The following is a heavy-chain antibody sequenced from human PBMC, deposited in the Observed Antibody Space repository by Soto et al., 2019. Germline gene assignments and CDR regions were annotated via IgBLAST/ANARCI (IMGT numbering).Heavy chain of an antibody. CDR2: INHDGSEK. CDR1: GFTFSSYA. V-gene: IGHV3-7*01. Sequence: GGSLRLSCVASGFTFSSYAMSWVRQAPGKGLEWVANINHDGSEKYYVDSVKGRFTISRDNAKNSLYLQMNSLRAEDTAVYYCARSGDYEAFDIWGQGTMVTVSS. D-gene: IGHD4-17*01. CDR3: ARSGDYEAFDI. J-gene: IGHJ3*02.